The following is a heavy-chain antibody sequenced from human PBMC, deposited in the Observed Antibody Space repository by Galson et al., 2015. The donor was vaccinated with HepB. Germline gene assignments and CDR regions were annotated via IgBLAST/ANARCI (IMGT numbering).Heavy chain of an antibody. D-gene: IGHD4-23*01. Sequence: LRLSCAASGFTFSSYGMHWVRQAPGKGLEWVAVISYDGSNKYYADSVKGRFTISRDNSKNTLYLHMNSLRAEDTAVFYCAKEVNYGGHLPTDYWGQETLVTVSS. J-gene: IGHJ4*02. CDR2: ISYDGSNK. CDR3: AKEVNYGGHLPTDY. CDR1: GFTFSSYG. V-gene: IGHV3-30*18.